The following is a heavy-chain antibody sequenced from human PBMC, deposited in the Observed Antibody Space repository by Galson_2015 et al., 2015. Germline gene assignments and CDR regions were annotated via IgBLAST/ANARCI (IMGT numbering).Heavy chain of an antibody. CDR3: ARGDFLGS. J-gene: IGHJ4*02. CDR1: GFTFSIYS. CDR2: ISSSSTYI. V-gene: IGHV3-21*01. Sequence: SLRLSCAAAGFTFSIYSMNWVRQAPGKGLEWVSSISSSSTYIYYADSVKGRFTISRDNAKNSLYLQMNSLRVEDTAVYYCARGDFLGSWGQGTLVTVSS.